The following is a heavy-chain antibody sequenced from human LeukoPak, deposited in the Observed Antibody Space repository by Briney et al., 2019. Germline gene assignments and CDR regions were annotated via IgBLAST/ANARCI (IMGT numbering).Heavy chain of an antibody. D-gene: IGHD3-16*01. J-gene: IGHJ4*02. V-gene: IGHV4-30-2*01. Sequence: PSQTLSLTCAVSGGSISSGGYSWSWIRQPPGKGLEWIGYIYHSGSTYYNPSLKSRVSISVDRSKNQFSLKLSSVTAADTAVYYRARVVSGFGYFDYWGQGTLVTVSS. CDR1: GGSISSGGYS. CDR2: IYHSGST. CDR3: ARVVSGFGYFDY.